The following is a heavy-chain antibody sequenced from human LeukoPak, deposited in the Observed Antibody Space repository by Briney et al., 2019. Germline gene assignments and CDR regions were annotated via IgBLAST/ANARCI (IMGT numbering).Heavy chain of an antibody. J-gene: IGHJ4*02. D-gene: IGHD5-18*01. CDR2: ISFDGSNK. CDR1: GFIFSSYG. V-gene: IGHV3-30*03. Sequence: GGSLRLSCAASGFIFSSYGMHWVRQAPGKGLEWVAVISFDGSNKQYADSVKGRFTISRDNSKDTLYLQMNSLRAEDTAVYYCARVRGYSYGPNDYWGQGTLVTVSS. CDR3: ARVRGYSYGPNDY.